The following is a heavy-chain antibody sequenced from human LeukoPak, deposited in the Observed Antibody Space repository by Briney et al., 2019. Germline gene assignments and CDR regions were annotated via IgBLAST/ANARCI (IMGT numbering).Heavy chain of an antibody. CDR1: GGTFSSYA. CDR3: VRSPVVPAAAWFDP. Sequence: SVKVSCKASGGTFSSYAISWVRQAPGQGLEWMGGIIPIFGTANYAQKFQGRVTITTDESTSTAYMELSSLRSEDTAVYYCVRSPVVPAAAWFDPWGQGTLVTVSS. D-gene: IGHD2-2*01. V-gene: IGHV1-69*05. CDR2: IIPIFGTA. J-gene: IGHJ5*02.